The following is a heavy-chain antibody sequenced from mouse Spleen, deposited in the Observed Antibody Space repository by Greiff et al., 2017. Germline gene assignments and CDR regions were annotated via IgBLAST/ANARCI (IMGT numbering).Heavy chain of an antibody. Sequence: QVQLQQPGAELVKPGASVKLSCKASGYTFTSYWMHWVKQRPGQGLEWIGMIHPNSGSTNYNEKFKSKATLTVDKSSSTAYMQLSSLTSEDSAVYYCARGEDYYGSSSSYYFDYWGQGTTLTVSS. V-gene: IGHV1-64*01. CDR3: ARGEDYYGSSSSYYFDY. CDR2: IHPNSGST. J-gene: IGHJ2*01. D-gene: IGHD1-1*01. CDR1: GYTFTSYW.